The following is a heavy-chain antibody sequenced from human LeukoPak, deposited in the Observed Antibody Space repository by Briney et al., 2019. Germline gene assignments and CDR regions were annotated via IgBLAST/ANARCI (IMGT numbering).Heavy chain of an antibody. CDR3: AKDGGEYYDILTGYYPRLYYMDV. V-gene: IGHV1-69*06. CDR1: GGTFSSYA. CDR2: IIPIFGTA. D-gene: IGHD3-9*01. J-gene: IGHJ6*03. Sequence: SVKVSCKASGGTFSSYAISWVRQAPGQGLEWMGGIIPIFGTANYAQKFQGRVTITADKSTSTAYMELSSLRAEDTAVYYCAKDGGEYYDILTGYYPRLYYMDVWGKGTTVTISS.